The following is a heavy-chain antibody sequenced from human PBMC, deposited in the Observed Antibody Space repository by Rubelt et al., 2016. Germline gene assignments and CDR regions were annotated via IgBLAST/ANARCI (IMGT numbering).Heavy chain of an antibody. Sequence: QVQLQQWGAGLLKPSETLSLTCAVYGGSFSGYYWSWIRQPPGKGLEWIGEINHSGSTNYNPSLKSRVTISVDTSKNQFYLKLSSVTAADTAVYYCARGPVRGNYYFDYWGQGTLVTVSS. J-gene: IGHJ4*02. CDR3: ARGPVRGNYYFDY. CDR2: INHSGST. D-gene: IGHD1-7*01. V-gene: IGHV4-34*01. CDR1: GGSFSGYY.